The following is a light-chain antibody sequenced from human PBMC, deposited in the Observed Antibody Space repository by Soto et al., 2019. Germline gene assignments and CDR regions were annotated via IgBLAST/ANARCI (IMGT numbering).Light chain of an antibody. V-gene: IGKV1-5*01. J-gene: IGKJ1*01. CDR1: QGISSW. Sequence: DIQMTQSPSTLSASVGDKVTVTCRASQGISSWLAWYQQKAGKAPKLLIYDASNLESGVPSRFSGSGSGTEFTLTISSLQPDDFATYYCQQYINYPRTFGQGTKVDIK. CDR2: DAS. CDR3: QQYINYPRT.